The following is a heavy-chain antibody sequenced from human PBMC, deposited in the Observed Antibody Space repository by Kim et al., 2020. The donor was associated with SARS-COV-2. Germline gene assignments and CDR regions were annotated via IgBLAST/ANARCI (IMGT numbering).Heavy chain of an antibody. CDR2: IKSKTHGGTT. CDR3: TTYYDSLTGYYTRHDY. Sequence: GGSLRLSCAASGFTFSNAWMSWVRQAPGKGLEWVGRIKSKTHGGTTDYAAPVKARFTIARDDSKNTMYLQMNSQKTEDTAVYSCTTYYDSLTGYYTRHDYWGQGTLVTVSA. D-gene: IGHD3-9*01. J-gene: IGHJ4*02. V-gene: IGHV3-15*01. CDR1: GFTFSNAW.